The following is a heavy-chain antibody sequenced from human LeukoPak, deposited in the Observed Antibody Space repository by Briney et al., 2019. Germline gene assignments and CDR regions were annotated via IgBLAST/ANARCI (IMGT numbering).Heavy chain of an antibody. D-gene: IGHD3-22*01. CDR1: GFTFSGFW. Sequence: GGSLRLSCAASGFTFSGFWMHWVRQAPGKGLVWVSRISGDGSTTSFADSVKGRFTTSRDNAKKTLYLEMNSLRAEDTALYYCTREGYYEELGDWGQGTLVTVSS. CDR2: ISGDGSTT. V-gene: IGHV3-74*01. J-gene: IGHJ4*02. CDR3: TREGYYEELGD.